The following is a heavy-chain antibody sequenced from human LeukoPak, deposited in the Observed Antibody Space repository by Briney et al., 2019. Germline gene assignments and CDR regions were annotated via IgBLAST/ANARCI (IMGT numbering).Heavy chain of an antibody. J-gene: IGHJ3*02. V-gene: IGHV1-69*13. D-gene: IGHD2-15*01. CDR3: ARREVVVVAASYAFDI. CDR2: IIPIFGTA. Sequence: ASVKVSCKASGGTFSSYAISWVRQAPGQGLEWMEGIIPIFGTANYAQKFQGRVTITADESTSTAYMELSSLRSEDTAVYYCARREVVVVAASYAFDIWGQGTMVTVSS. CDR1: GGTFSSYA.